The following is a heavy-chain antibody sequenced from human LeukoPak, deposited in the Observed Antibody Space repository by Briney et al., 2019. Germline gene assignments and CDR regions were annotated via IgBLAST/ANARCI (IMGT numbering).Heavy chain of an antibody. CDR3: ARPAAGLGGFDY. D-gene: IGHD3-16*01. V-gene: IGHV5-51*01. CDR2: IYPGDSAT. CDR1: GYSFTAYW. Sequence: GESLKISCRGSGYSFTAYWIAWVRQMPGKGLEWMATIYPGDSATTYSPSFRGQVTISADKSITTAYLQWSSLKASETAMYYCARPAAGLGGFDYWGQGTLVTVSS. J-gene: IGHJ4*02.